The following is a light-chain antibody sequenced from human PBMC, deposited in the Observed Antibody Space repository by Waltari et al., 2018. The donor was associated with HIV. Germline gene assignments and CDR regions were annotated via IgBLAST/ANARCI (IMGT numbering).Light chain of an antibody. J-gene: IGLJ2*01. CDR2: GVS. V-gene: IGLV2-14*03. Sequence: QSALTQPASVSGSPGQSITISCNGTTTDIGGYNYVSWYQRHPDKAPKLIIFGVSNRPSGISSRFSGSKSGNTASLTISGLQAEDEADYYCGSYTKLTTHYVLFGGGTKLTVL. CDR3: GSYTKLTTHYVL. CDR1: TTDIGGYNY.